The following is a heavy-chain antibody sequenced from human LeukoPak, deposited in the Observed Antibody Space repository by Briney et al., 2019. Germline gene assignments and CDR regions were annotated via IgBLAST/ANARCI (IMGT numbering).Heavy chain of an antibody. CDR1: GGSFSSYY. D-gene: IGHD3-10*01. V-gene: IGHV4-59*08. CDR3: ARSGTYYNNWFDP. J-gene: IGHJ5*02. CDR2: IYYSGST. Sequence: SETLSLTCAVYGGSFSSYYWSWIRQPPGKGLEWIGYIYYSGSTNYNPSLKSRVTISVDTSKNQFSLKVNSVTAADTAVYYCARSGTYYNNWFDPWGQGTLVTVSS.